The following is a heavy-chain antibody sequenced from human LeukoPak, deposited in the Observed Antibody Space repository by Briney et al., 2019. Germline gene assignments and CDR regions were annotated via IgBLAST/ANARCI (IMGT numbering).Heavy chain of an antibody. V-gene: IGHV4-59*01. D-gene: IGHD4-17*01. CDR2: IYYSGST. CDR1: GGSISSYY. Sequence: KPSETLSLTCTVSGGSISSYYWSWIRQPPGKGLEWIGYIYYSGSTNYNPSLKSRVTISVDTSKNQFSLKLSSATAADTAVYYCARYDYGDYVGHWFDPWGQGTLVTVSS. J-gene: IGHJ5*02. CDR3: ARYDYGDYVGHWFDP.